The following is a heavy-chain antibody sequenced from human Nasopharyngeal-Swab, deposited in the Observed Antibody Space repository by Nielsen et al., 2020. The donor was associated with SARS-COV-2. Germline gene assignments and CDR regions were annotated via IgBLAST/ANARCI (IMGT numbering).Heavy chain of an antibody. V-gene: IGHV1-8*01. CDR3: ERRGRCSGSSCDMDV. J-gene: IGHJ2*01. D-gene: IGHD2-2*02. Sequence: ASVQVSCKGSGYTFHSSDIIWMRQGTGMGLEWMGWMKANSGNTGYAEKFQGRVTMTRDTSTSTVFMDLSSLRSEDTAVYYCERRGRCSGSSCDMDVWGRGTLVTVSS. CDR1: GYTFHSSD. CDR2: MKANSGNT.